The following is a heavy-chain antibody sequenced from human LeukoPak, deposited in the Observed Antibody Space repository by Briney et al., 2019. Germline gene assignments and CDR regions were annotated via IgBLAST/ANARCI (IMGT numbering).Heavy chain of an antibody. D-gene: IGHD3-22*01. J-gene: IGHJ4*02. CDR2: IRSKANSYAT. V-gene: IGHV3-73*01. CDR1: GFTFSDSA. CDR3: TSANYYDSSGYQGLEY. Sequence: PGGSLRLSCAASGFTFSDSAVHWVRQASGKGLEWVGRIRSKANSYATAYAASVTGRFTISRDDSKNTAYLRMNSLKTEDTAVYYCTSANYYDSSGYQGLEYWGQGTLVTVSS.